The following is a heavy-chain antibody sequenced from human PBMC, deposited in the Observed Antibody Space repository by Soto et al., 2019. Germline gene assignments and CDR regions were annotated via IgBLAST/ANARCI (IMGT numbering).Heavy chain of an antibody. V-gene: IGHV4-61*01. D-gene: IGHD3-22*01. Sequence: AETLSLTCTVSGGSVSSGSYYWIWIGQRPGKGLEWIGYIYYSGSTNYNPSLKSRVTISVDTSKNQFSLKLSSVTAADTAVYYCAGYDSSGYYQYNWFDPWGQGTLVTVSS. CDR2: IYYSGST. CDR1: GGSVSSGSYY. CDR3: AGYDSSGYYQYNWFDP. J-gene: IGHJ5*02.